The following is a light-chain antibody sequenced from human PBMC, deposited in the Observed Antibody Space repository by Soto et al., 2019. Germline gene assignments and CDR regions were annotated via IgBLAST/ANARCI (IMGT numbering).Light chain of an antibody. J-gene: IGLJ2*01. V-gene: IGLV2-11*01. CDR3: CSREGRNNVRV. Sequence: QSALTQPRSVSGTPGQSVTISCTGTSSDVGGYDYVSWYQQHPGKVPELMIYDVSKRPSGVPGRFSGSKSGNTASLTISGLQAEDEADYYCCSREGRNNVRVFGGGTKLTVL. CDR1: SSDVGGYDY. CDR2: DVS.